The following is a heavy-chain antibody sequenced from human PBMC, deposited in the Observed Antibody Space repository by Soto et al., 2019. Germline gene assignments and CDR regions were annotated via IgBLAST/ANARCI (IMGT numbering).Heavy chain of an antibody. Sequence: GGSLRLSCAASGFTFGAYAMTWVRQAPGRGLEWVSGISGGGGSTYYADSVKGRFTISRDNSKKTLYLQMNSLRAEDTALYYCAKGMYYDFWSGSRTSYYYGLDVWGQGTTVTVSS. CDR3: AKGMYYDFWSGSRTSYYYGLDV. D-gene: IGHD3-3*01. CDR1: GFTFGAYA. J-gene: IGHJ6*02. V-gene: IGHV3-23*01. CDR2: ISGGGGST.